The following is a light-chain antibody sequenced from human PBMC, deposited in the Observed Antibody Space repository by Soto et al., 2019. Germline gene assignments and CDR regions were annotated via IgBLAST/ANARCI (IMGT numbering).Light chain of an antibody. CDR3: CSYAGGSNV. Sequence: QSALTQPASVSGSPGQSITISCTGTSSDVGSYKFVSWCQQYPGKAPKLMIYEGSKRPSGVSDRFSGSKSGNTASLTISGLQAEDEADYFCCSYAGGSNVFGTGTKVTVL. V-gene: IGLV2-23*03. CDR2: EGS. J-gene: IGLJ1*01. CDR1: SSDVGSYKF.